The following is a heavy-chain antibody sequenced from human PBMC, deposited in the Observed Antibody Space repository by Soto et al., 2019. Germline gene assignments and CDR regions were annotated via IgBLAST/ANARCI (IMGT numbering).Heavy chain of an antibody. D-gene: IGHD3-16*02. CDR3: ARIPFDHVWGTDRYSPNFDY. V-gene: IGHV3-30-3*01. CDR1: GFTFSSYA. CDR2: ISYDGSNK. J-gene: IGHJ4*02. Sequence: GGSLRLSCAASGFTFSSYAMHWVRQAPGKGLEWVAVISYDGSNKYYADSVKGRFTISRDNSKNTLYLKMNSLRAEDTAVYYCARIPFDHVWGTDRYSPNFDYWGQGTQVTVSS.